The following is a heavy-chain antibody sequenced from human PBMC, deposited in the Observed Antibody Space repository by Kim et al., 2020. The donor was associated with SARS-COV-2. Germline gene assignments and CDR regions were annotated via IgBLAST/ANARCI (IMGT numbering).Heavy chain of an antibody. CDR3: ARRPRSGQLLLG. V-gene: IGHV5-10-1*01. Sequence: NYRPSFQGHVTISADKSISTAYLQWSSLKASDTAMYYCARRPRSGQLLLGWGQGTLVTVSS. D-gene: IGHD1-26*01. J-gene: IGHJ4*02.